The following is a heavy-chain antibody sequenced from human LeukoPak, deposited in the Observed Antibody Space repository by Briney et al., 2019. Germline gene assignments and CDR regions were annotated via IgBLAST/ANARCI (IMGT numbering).Heavy chain of an antibody. D-gene: IGHD5-24*01. CDR3: ARDSRGGWSGYFDL. CDR2: IWHDGSAE. Sequence: GGSLRLSCAASGFTFSSYGMCWVRQAPGKGLEWLAVIWHDGSAEFYADAVRGRFTIARDDSRNTVYLQMTSLRAEDTALYYCARDSRGGWSGYFDLWGQGTLVTVSS. J-gene: IGHJ4*02. CDR1: GFTFSSYG. V-gene: IGHV3-33*07.